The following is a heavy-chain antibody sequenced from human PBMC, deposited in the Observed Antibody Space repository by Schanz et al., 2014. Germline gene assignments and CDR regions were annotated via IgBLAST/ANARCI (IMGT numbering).Heavy chain of an antibody. V-gene: IGHV3-23*04. CDR2: ISGSGGDT. J-gene: IGHJ4*02. Sequence: EVQLVESGGGLVQPGGSLRLSCAASGFTFSTYAMNWVRQAPWKGLEWVSGISGSGGDTYYVDSVKGRFTVSRDNSENTLYXKMNSLRAEDTAIYYCKNTPPAYTSTWYTYYFDYWGQGTLVTVSS. CDR1: GFTFSTYA. CDR3: KNTPPAYTSTWYTYYFDY. D-gene: IGHD6-13*01.